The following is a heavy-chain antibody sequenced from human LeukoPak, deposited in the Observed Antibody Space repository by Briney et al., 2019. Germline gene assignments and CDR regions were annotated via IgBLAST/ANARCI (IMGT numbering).Heavy chain of an antibody. CDR2: IYSSGST. Sequence: PSETLSLTCTVSGGSISSYFWSWIRQPAGKRLEWIGRIYSSGSTNYNPSLKSRVTMSVDTSKNQFSLKLTSVTAADTAVYYCARDWGFGESDDVFDIWGQGTMVTVSS. D-gene: IGHD3-10*01. J-gene: IGHJ3*02. CDR3: ARDWGFGESDDVFDI. V-gene: IGHV4-4*07. CDR1: GGSISSYF.